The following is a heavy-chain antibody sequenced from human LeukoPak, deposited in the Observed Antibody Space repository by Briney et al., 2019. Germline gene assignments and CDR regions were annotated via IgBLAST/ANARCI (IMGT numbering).Heavy chain of an antibody. CDR3: ARQYYDIWSGYYTAGYYFDY. V-gene: IGHV3-21*06. D-gene: IGHD3-3*01. Sequence: GGSLRLSCAASGFTFSSYGMNWVRQAPGKGLEWVSSISSRSSYIYYADSVKGRFTISRDNAKNSLYLELHSLRAEDTAVYYCARQYYDIWSGYYTAGYYFDYWGQGTLVTVSS. CDR1: GFTFSSYG. CDR2: ISSRSSYI. J-gene: IGHJ4*02.